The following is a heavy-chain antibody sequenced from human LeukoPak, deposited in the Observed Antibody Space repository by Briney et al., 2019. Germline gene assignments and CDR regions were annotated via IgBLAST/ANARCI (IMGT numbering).Heavy chain of an antibody. V-gene: IGHV5-51*01. CDR1: GYSFTSYW. CDR2: IYPGDSDT. J-gene: IGHJ5*02. CDR3: ARHALTVTTTNWFDP. Sequence: GESLKISCKGSGYSFTSYWIGWVRQMPGKGLEWMGIIYPGDSDTRYSPSFQGQVTISADMSISTAYLQWSSLKASDTTMYYCARHALTVTTTNWFDPWGQGTLVTVSS. D-gene: IGHD4-17*01.